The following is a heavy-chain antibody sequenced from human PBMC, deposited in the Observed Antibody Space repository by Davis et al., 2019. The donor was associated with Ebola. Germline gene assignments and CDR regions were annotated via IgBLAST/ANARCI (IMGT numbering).Heavy chain of an antibody. CDR3: ARGSSGVADY. J-gene: IGHJ4*02. CDR2: IYYSGST. D-gene: IGHD6-25*01. CDR1: GGSISSSSYY. Sequence: SETLSLTCTVSGGSISSSSYYWGWIRQPPGKGLEWIGSIYYSGSTYYNPSLKSRVTISVDTSKNQLSLKLISVTAADTAVYYCARGSSGVADYWGQGTLVTVSS. V-gene: IGHV4-39*01.